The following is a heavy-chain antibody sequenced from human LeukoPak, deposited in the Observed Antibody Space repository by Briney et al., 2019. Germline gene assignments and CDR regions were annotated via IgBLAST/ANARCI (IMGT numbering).Heavy chain of an antibody. CDR2: IYYSGST. J-gene: IGHJ4*02. V-gene: IGHV4-59*11. CDR3: ARARSYYDSSGPYYFDY. CDR1: GGSISSHY. Sequence: SETLSLTCTVSGGSISSHYWSWIRQPPGKGLEWIGYIYYSGSTNYNPSLKSRVTISVDTSKNQFSLKLSSVTAADTAVYYCARARSYYDSSGPYYFDYWGQGTLVTVSS. D-gene: IGHD3-22*01.